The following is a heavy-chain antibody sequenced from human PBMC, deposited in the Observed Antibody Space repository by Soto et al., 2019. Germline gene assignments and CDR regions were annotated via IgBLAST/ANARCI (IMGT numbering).Heavy chain of an antibody. Sequence: EVQLVESGGGLVKPGGSLRLSCAASGFTFSTYSMNWVRQAPGKGLEWVSSISSSSSYIYYADSVKGQFTISRDNAKNSLYLQMNSLRAEDTAVYYCARPDRDWYFDLWGRGTLVTVSS. V-gene: IGHV3-21*01. CDR2: ISSSSSYI. CDR3: ARPDRDWYFDL. CDR1: GFTFSTYS. J-gene: IGHJ2*01.